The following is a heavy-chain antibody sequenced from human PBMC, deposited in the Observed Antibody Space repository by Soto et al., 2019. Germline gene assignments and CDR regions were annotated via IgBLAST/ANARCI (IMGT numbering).Heavy chain of an antibody. CDR1: GGSISSYY. V-gene: IGHV4-59*08. Sequence: SATLSLTCTVSGGSISSYYWSWIRQPPGKGLEWIGYIYYSGSTNYNPSLKSRVTISVDTSKNQFSLKLSSVTAADTAVYYCARLVGNYYDSSGYYYSFDYWGQGTLVTVSS. CDR2: IYYSGST. CDR3: ARLVGNYYDSSGYYYSFDY. D-gene: IGHD3-22*01. J-gene: IGHJ4*02.